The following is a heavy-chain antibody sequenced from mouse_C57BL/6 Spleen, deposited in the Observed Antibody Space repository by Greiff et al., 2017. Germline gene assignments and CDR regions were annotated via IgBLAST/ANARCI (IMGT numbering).Heavy chain of an antibody. V-gene: IGHV1-39*01. D-gene: IGHD2-4*01. CDR3: AGCYDYDGPWFAY. Sequence: VQLQQSGPELVKPGASVKISCKASGYSFTDYNMNWVKQSNGQSLEWIGVINPTYGSTSYNQKFKGKATLTVDQSSSTAYMQLNGLTSEDSAVYYCAGCYDYDGPWFAYWGQGTLVTVSA. CDR1: GYSFTDYN. J-gene: IGHJ3*01. CDR2: INPTYGST.